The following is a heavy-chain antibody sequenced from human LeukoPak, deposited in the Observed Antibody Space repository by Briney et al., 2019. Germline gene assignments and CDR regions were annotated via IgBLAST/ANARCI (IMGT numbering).Heavy chain of an antibody. V-gene: IGHV3-23*01. CDR1: GFTFSSFA. CDR3: AKDMIAAADILYFQR. D-gene: IGHD6-13*01. Sequence: PGGSLRLSCAASGFTFSSFAMSWVRQAPGKGLEWVSTIRTSGGSTLYADSVQGRFTISRDNSKNTLYLQMNSLRDEDTAVYYCAKDMIAAADILYFQRWGQGTLVTVSS. J-gene: IGHJ1*01. CDR2: IRTSGGST.